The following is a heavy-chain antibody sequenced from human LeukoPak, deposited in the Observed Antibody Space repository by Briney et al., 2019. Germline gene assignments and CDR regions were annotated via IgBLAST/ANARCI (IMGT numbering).Heavy chain of an antibody. D-gene: IGHD3-22*01. CDR2: IIPIFGTA. CDR3: ARMYFDSSGSTRYFDY. Sequence: ASVKVSCKASGGTFSSYAISWVRQAPGQGLEWMGGIIPIFGTANYAQKFQGRVTITTDESTSTAYMELSSLRSEDTAVYYCARMYFDSSGSTRYFDYWGQGSLVTVSS. V-gene: IGHV1-69*05. CDR1: GGTFSSYA. J-gene: IGHJ4*02.